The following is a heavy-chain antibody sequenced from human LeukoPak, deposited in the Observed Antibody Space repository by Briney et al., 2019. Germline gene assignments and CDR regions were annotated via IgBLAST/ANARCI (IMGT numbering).Heavy chain of an antibody. J-gene: IGHJ4*02. CDR1: GLTFSGYV. D-gene: IGHD2-8*02. V-gene: IGHV3-23*01. Sequence: GGSLRLSCAASGLTFSGYVMSWARHAPGKGLEWVAAISANGGRTYYTESVKGHFTISRDNSKNTLYLQMNSLRADDTAVYYCAKGPERRGFCSGSACYSDCWGQGTLVTVSS. CDR3: AKGPERRGFCSGSACYSDC. CDR2: ISANGGRT.